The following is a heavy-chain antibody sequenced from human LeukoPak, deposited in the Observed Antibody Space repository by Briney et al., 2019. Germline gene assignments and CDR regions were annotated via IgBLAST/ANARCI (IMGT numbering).Heavy chain of an antibody. V-gene: IGHV3-7*01. J-gene: IGHJ3*02. CDR3: ARDCFVGYDYVWGSYRPSDAFDI. CDR2: IKQDGSEK. CDR1: GFTFSSYW. Sequence: GGSLRLSCAASGFTFSSYWMSWVRQAPGKGLEWVANIKQDGSEKYYVDSVKGRFTISRDNAKNSLYLQMNSLRAEDTAVYYCARDCFVGYDYVWGSYRPSDAFDIWGQGTMVTVSS. D-gene: IGHD3-16*02.